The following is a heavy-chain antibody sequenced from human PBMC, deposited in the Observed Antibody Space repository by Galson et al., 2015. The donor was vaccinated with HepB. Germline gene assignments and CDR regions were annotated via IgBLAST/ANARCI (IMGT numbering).Heavy chain of an antibody. D-gene: IGHD4-17*01. CDR1: GFTFSSYA. Sequence: SLRLSCAASGFTFSSYAMSWVRQAPGKGLEWVSAISGSGGSTYYADSVKGRFTISRDNAKNSLYLQMNSLRAEDTAVYYCARTYGDYVYWYFDLWGRGTLVTVSS. CDR3: ARTYGDYVYWYFDL. J-gene: IGHJ2*01. V-gene: IGHV3-23*01. CDR2: ISGSGGST.